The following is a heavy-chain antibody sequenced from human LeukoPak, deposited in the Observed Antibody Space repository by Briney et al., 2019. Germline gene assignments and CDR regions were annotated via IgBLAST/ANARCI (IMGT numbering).Heavy chain of an antibody. CDR1: GFTVSRNY. CDR3: ARGLMYYDTSGFGDY. CDR2: IYSGGST. Sequence: GGSLRLSCAASGFTVSRNYMSWVRQAPGKGLEWVSVIYSGGSTYYADSVKGRFTISRDNSKNTLYLQMNSLRTEDTAVYYCARGLMYYDTSGFGDYWGQGTLVTVSS. J-gene: IGHJ4*02. D-gene: IGHD3-22*01. V-gene: IGHV3-53*01.